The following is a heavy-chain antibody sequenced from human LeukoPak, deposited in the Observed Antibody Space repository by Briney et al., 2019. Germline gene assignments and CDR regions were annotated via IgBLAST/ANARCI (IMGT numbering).Heavy chain of an antibody. J-gene: IGHJ4*02. V-gene: IGHV1-46*01. CDR2: INPNGGGT. CDR3: ARSTTVVTIRFDY. D-gene: IGHD4-23*01. Sequence: ASVKVSCKTSGYTFTSYYMHWMRQAPGQGLEWVGMINPNGGGTSSAQKFQGRVTMTRDTSTSTVYMDLSSLRSEDTAVYYCARSTTVVTIRFDYWGQGTLVTVSS. CDR1: GYTFTSYY.